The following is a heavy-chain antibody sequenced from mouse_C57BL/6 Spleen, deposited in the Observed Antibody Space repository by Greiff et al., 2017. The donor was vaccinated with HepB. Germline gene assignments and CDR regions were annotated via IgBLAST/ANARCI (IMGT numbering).Heavy chain of an antibody. CDR3: TREIGNLYAMDY. V-gene: IGHV5-9-1*02. Sequence: EVQGVESGEGLVKPGGSLKLSCAASGFTFSSYAMSWVRQTPEKRLEWVAYISSGGDYIYYADTVKGRFTISRDNARNTLYLQMSSLKSEDTAMYYCTREIGNLYAMDYWGQGTSVTVSS. J-gene: IGHJ4*01. CDR2: ISSGGDYI. D-gene: IGHD2-14*01. CDR1: GFTFSSYA.